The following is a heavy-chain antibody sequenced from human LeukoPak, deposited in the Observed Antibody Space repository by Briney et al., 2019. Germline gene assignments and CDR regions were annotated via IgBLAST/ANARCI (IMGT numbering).Heavy chain of an antibody. Sequence: PGGSLRLSCAASGFTFSSYWMHWVRQAPGKGLVWVSRINSDGSSTSYADSVKGRFTISRDNAKNTLYLQMNSLRAEGTAVYYCAREPAVHDYFDYWGQGTLVTVSS. CDR2: INSDGSST. J-gene: IGHJ4*02. D-gene: IGHD3-10*02. CDR3: AREPAVHDYFDY. V-gene: IGHV3-74*01. CDR1: GFTFSSYW.